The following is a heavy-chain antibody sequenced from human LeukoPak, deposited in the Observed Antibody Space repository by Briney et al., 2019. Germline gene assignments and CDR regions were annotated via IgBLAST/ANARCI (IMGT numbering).Heavy chain of an antibody. Sequence: SETLSLTCTVSGGSISSSSYYWGGIRQPPGKGVEGNVSMYYSGGTYYNPALKSRVTISVDTSKNQYSRKLSCVSAGGGVVYYCARHDYRGPFAPWGQGTLVTVSS. V-gene: IGHV4-39*01. CDR2: MYYSGGT. J-gene: IGHJ5*02. CDR3: ARHDYRGPFAP. D-gene: IGHD4-11*01. CDR1: GGSISSSSYY.